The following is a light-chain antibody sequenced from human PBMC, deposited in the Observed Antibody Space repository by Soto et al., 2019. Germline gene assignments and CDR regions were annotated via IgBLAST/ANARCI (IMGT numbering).Light chain of an antibody. CDR2: DVS. J-gene: IGLJ1*01. CDR3: NSYTNSNTYV. CDR1: SSDVGGYNY. Sequence: QSVLTQPASVSGSPGQSITIFCTGTSSDVGGYNYVSWYQQHPGKAPKLMIYDVSNRPSGVSDRFSGSKSGNTASLTISGLQAEDEADYYCNSYTNSNTYVFGAGTKLTVL. V-gene: IGLV2-14*01.